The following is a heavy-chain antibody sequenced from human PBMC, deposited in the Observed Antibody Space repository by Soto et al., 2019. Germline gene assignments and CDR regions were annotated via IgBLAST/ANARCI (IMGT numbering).Heavy chain of an antibody. D-gene: IGHD6-13*01. Sequence: AGSPTPGCEAAGVLGGYYYISWIRQAPGKGLEWVSYISSSGRTIFYADSVKGRFTISRDNAKNSLYLQIKSLRAEDTAVYYCARDSATGTGEALDYWGQGTPVTVSS. J-gene: IGHJ4*02. CDR3: ARDSATGTGEALDY. CDR1: GVLGGYYY. V-gene: IGHV3-11*01. CDR2: ISSSGRTI.